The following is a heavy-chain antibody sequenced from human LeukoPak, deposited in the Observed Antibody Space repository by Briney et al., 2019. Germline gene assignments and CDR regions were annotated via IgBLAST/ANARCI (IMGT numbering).Heavy chain of an antibody. D-gene: IGHD3-9*01. CDR2: FDPEDGET. V-gene: IGHV1-24*01. CDR1: GYTLTELS. Sequence: ASVKVSCRVSGYTLTELSMHWVRQAPGKGLEWMGGFDPEDGETIYAQKFQGRVTMTEDTSTDTAYMELSSLRSEDTAVYYCATPVPSYDILTGYYPTHYYYGMDVWGQGTTVTVSS. CDR3: ATPVPSYDILTGYYPTHYYYGMDV. J-gene: IGHJ6*02.